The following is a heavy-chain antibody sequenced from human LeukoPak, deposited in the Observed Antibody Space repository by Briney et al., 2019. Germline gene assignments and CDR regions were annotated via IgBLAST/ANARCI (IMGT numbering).Heavy chain of an antibody. D-gene: IGHD3-10*01. V-gene: IGHV1-69*05. CDR1: GGTFSSYA. CDR3: AREVLVPEGNGENWFDP. J-gene: IGHJ5*02. Sequence: EASVKVSCKASGGTFSSYAISWVRQAPGQGLEWMGGIIPIFGTANYAQKFQGRVTITTDESTSTAYMELSSLRSEDTAVYYCAREVLVPEGNGENWFDPWGQGTLVTVSS. CDR2: IIPIFGTA.